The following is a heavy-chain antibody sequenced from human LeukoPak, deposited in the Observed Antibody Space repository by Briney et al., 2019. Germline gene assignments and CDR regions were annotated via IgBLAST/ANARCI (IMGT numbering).Heavy chain of an antibody. CDR1: GFTFSSYS. J-gene: IGHJ4*02. Sequence: GGSLRLSCAASGFTFSSYSMNWVRQAPGKGLEWVSSISSSSSYIYYADSVKGRFTISRDNAKNSLYLQMNSLRAEDTAVYYCARDDAITMVHDYWGQGTLVTVSS. D-gene: IGHD3-10*01. CDR3: ARDDAITMVHDY. CDR2: ISSSSSYI. V-gene: IGHV3-21*01.